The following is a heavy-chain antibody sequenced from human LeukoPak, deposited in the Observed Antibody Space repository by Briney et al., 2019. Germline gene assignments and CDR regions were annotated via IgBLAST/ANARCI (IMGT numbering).Heavy chain of an antibody. CDR2: ISYDGSNK. Sequence: GGSLRLSCAASGFTFSSYGMHWVRQAPGKGLEWVAVISYDGSNKYYADSVKGRFTISRDNSKNTLYLQMNGLRAEDTAVYYCAKDRGSGSYKYYFDYWGQGTLVTVSS. J-gene: IGHJ4*02. CDR3: AKDRGSGSYKYYFDY. D-gene: IGHD1-26*01. CDR1: GFTFSSYG. V-gene: IGHV3-30*18.